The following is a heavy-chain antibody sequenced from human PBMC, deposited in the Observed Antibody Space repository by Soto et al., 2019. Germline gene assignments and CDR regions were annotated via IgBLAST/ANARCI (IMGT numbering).Heavy chain of an antibody. CDR3: ARDSAGVGYCSSTSCYGIGGY. CDR1: GFTFSSYA. J-gene: IGHJ4*02. V-gene: IGHV3-30-3*01. Sequence: VGSLRLSCAASGFTFSSYAMHWVRQAPGKGLEWVAVISYDGSNKYYADSVKGRFTISRDNSKNTLYLQMNSLRAEDTAVYYCARDSAGVGYCSSTSCYGIGGYWGQGTLVTVSS. D-gene: IGHD2-2*01. CDR2: ISYDGSNK.